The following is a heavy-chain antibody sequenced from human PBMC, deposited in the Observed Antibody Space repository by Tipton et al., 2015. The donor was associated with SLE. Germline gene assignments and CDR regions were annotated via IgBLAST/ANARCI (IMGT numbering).Heavy chain of an antibody. CDR2: IWYDGSNK. J-gene: IGHJ3*02. Sequence: RSLRLSCAASGFTFSSYGMHWVRQAPGKGLEWVAVIWYDGSNKYYADSVKGRFTISRDNSKNTLYLQMNSLRAEDTAVYYCAREGVYCGGDCYPDAFDIWGQGTMVTVSS. CDR3: AREGVYCGGDCYPDAFDI. D-gene: IGHD2-21*01. V-gene: IGHV3-33*01. CDR1: GFTFSSYG.